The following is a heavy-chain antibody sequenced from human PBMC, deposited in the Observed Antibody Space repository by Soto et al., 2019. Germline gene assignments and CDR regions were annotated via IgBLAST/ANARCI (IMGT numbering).Heavy chain of an antibody. CDR2: ISGSGGST. D-gene: IGHD4-17*01. CDR1: GFTFSSYA. J-gene: IGHJ4*02. CDR3: AKDYGDYRIQIYFDY. V-gene: IGHV3-23*01. Sequence: HPGGSLRLSCAASGFTFSSYAMSWVRQAPGKGLEWVSAISGSGGSTYYADSVKGRFTISRDNSKNTLYLQMNSLRAEDTAVYYCAKDYGDYRIQIYFDYWGQGTLVTVSS.